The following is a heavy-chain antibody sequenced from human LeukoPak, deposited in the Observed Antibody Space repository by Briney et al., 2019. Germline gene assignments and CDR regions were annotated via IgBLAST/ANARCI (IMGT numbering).Heavy chain of an antibody. Sequence: GGSLRLSCSASGFTVSNNYMSWVRQAPGKGLEWVSIIYSGGGTNYADSVRGRFTISRNNSKNTLYLQMSSLRPDDTAVYYCARGLQQQLGWFDPWGQGTLVTVSS. V-gene: IGHV3-53*04. D-gene: IGHD6-13*01. CDR2: IYSGGGT. J-gene: IGHJ5*02. CDR3: ARGLQQQLGWFDP. CDR1: GFTVSNNY.